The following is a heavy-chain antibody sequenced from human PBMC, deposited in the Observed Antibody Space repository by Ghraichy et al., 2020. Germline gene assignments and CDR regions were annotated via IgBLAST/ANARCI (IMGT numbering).Heavy chain of an antibody. V-gene: IGHV4-34*01. Sequence: SETLSLTCAVYGGSFSGYYWSWIRQPPGKGLEWIGEINLSGSTNYNPSLKSRVTISVDTSKNQFSLTLSPVTAAETAVYYCASVGYSCGWRPFNWFDPWGQGTLVTVSS. J-gene: IGHJ5*02. D-gene: IGHD6-19*01. CDR3: ASVGYSCGWRPFNWFDP. CDR1: GGSFSGYY. CDR2: INLSGST.